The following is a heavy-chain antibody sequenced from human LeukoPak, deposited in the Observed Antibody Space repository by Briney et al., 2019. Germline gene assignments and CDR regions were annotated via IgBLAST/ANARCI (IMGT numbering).Heavy chain of an antibody. CDR2: ISWNSDSI. CDR1: GFTFDDYA. J-gene: IGHJ6*02. V-gene: IGHV3-9*01. D-gene: IGHD3-16*01. CDR3: AKVMITFGGVRYGMDV. Sequence: PGRSLRLSCAASGFTFDDYAMHWVRQVPGKGLEWVSGISWNSDSIGYADSVKGRLTISRDNAKNSLYLQMNSLRAEDTALYYCAKVMITFGGVRYGMDVWGQGTTVTVSS.